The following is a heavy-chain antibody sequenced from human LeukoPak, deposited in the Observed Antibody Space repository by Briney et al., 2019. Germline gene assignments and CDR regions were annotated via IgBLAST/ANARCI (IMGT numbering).Heavy chain of an antibody. Sequence: SETLSLTCAVYGGSFSGYYWSWIRQPPGKGLEWIGEINHSGSTNYNPSLGNRVTISVDTPKNQFSLKLSSVTAADTAVYHCASLRERSYYARGFDYWGRGTLVTVSS. V-gene: IGHV4-34*01. CDR1: GGSFSGYY. J-gene: IGHJ4*02. CDR3: ASLRERSYYARGFDY. CDR2: INHSGST. D-gene: IGHD1-26*01.